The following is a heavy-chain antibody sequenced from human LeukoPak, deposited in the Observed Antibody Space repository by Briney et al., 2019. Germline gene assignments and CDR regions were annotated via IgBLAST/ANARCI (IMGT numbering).Heavy chain of an antibody. D-gene: IGHD2-15*01. CDR3: ARDGGYCSGGSCYSYFQH. CDR2: ISSSGSTI. CDR1: GFTFSSYE. V-gene: IGHV3-48*03. Sequence: GGSLRLSCAASGFTFSSYETNWVRQAPGKGLEWVSYISSSGSTIYYADSVKGRFTISRDNAKNSLYLQMNSLRAEDTAVYYCARDGGYCSGGSCYSYFQHWGQGTLVTVSS. J-gene: IGHJ1*01.